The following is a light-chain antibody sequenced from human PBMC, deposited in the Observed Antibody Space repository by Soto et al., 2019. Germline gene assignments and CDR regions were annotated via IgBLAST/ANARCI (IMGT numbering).Light chain of an antibody. Sequence: QSALTQPASVSGSPGQSITISCTGSSDDIGTYEYISWHQHHPGKAPKLMIYEVSKRPSGVPDRFSGSKSGNTASLTISGLQAEDEADYYCCSYAGLFGGGTKLTVL. V-gene: IGLV2-8*01. CDR3: CSYAGL. CDR2: EVS. CDR1: SDDIGTYEY. J-gene: IGLJ2*01.